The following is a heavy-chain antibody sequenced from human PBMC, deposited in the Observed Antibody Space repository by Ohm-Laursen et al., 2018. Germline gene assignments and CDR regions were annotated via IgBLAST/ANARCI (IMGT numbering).Heavy chain of an antibody. D-gene: IGHD6-13*01. CDR2: ISWNSGSI. CDR3: AKDHSPYSRNLRSAFDI. V-gene: IGHV3-9*01. Sequence: SLRLSCTASGFTFDDYAMHWVRQAPGKGLEWVSGISWNSGSIGYADSVKGRFTISRDNAKNSLYLQMNSLRAEDTALYYCAKDHSPYSRNLRSAFDIWGQGTMVTVSS. J-gene: IGHJ3*02. CDR1: GFTFDDYA.